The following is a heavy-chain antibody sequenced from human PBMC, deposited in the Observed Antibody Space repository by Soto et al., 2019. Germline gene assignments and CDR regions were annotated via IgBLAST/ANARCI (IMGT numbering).Heavy chain of an antibody. D-gene: IGHD3-10*01. V-gene: IGHV3-30*04. CDR2: ISYDGSNK. J-gene: IGHJ4*02. Sequence: GGSLRLSCAASGFTFSSYAMHWVRQAPGKGLEWVAVISYDGSNKYYADSVKGRFTFSRDNSKNTLYLQMNSLRAEDTAVYYCARENGSGSYDYWGQGTLVTVSS. CDR3: ARENGSGSYDY. CDR1: GFTFSSYA.